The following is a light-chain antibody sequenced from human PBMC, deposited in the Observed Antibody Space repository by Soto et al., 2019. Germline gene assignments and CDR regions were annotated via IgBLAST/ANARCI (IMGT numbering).Light chain of an antibody. CDR2: EAS. J-gene: IGKJ4*01. CDR3: QRDNGYSVT. CDR1: QNISEW. V-gene: IGKV1-5*01. Sequence: DIQMTQSPSTLSASVGDRVTITCRASQNISEWLAWYQQKPRKAPKLLMYEASRLKNGVPSRFSGSGFGTEFSLTISSLQADDFAAYYCQRDNGYSVTFGRGTKVE.